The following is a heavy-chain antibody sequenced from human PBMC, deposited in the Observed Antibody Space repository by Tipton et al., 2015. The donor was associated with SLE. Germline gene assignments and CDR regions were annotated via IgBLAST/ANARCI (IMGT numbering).Heavy chain of an antibody. V-gene: IGHV4-39*01. CDR2: FYYSGRT. Sequence: TLSLTCTVSGGSLRSSSYFWGWFRQPPGKGLEWIGSFYYSGRTYYNPSLKNRVSMSGDTSKNQFSVRLTSVTASDTAVYFCARRVDYGAYGYFDYWGQGTLVTVSS. J-gene: IGHJ4*02. CDR1: GGSLRSSSYF. CDR3: ARRVDYGAYGYFDY. D-gene: IGHD4-17*01.